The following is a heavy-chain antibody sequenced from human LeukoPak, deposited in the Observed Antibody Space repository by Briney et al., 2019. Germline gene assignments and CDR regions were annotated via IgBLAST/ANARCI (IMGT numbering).Heavy chain of an antibody. CDR1: GGSFSGYY. V-gene: IGHV4-34*01. D-gene: IGHD4-11*01. Sequence: SETLSLTCAVYGGSFSGYYWSWIRQPPGKGLEWIGEINHSGSTNYNPSLKSRVTISVDTSKNQFSLKLSSVTAADTAVYYCARGRGSNYVRFYYYGMDVWGQGTLVTVSS. J-gene: IGHJ6*02. CDR2: INHSGST. CDR3: ARGRGSNYVRFYYYGMDV.